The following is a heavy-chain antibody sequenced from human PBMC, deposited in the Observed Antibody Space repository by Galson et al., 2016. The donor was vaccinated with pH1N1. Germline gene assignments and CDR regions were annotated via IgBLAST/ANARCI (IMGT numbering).Heavy chain of an antibody. D-gene: IGHD5-12*01. V-gene: IGHV3-30*04. CDR1: GFTFTSYA. CDR2: ILYAGTNE. J-gene: IGHJ4*02. Sequence: SLRLSCAASGFTFTSYAMHWVRQAPGKGLEWGAVILYAGTNEYYSDSVKGRFTISRDKTQSAVYLQMNSLRTEDTAVYYCARDSEYSGHEGFHWAQGTLVIVSS. CDR3: ARDSEYSGHEGFH.